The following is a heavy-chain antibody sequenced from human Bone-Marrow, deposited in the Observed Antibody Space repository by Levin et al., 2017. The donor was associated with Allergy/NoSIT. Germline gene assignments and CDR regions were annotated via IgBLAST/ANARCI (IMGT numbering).Heavy chain of an antibody. Sequence: ETLSLTCAASGFTFSNAWMNWVRQAPGKGLEWVGRIKSKTDGGTTDYAAPVKGRFTISRDDSKNTLYLQMNSLKTEDTAVYYCTTYTTTYGDYVGGFDLWGRGTLVTVSS. CDR3: TTYTTTYGDYVGGFDL. CDR2: IKSKTDGGTT. CDR1: GFTFSNAW. V-gene: IGHV3-15*07. J-gene: IGHJ2*01. D-gene: IGHD4-17*01.